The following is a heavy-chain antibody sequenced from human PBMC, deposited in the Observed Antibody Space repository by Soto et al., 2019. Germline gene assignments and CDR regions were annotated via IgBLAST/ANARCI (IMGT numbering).Heavy chain of an antibody. CDR3: SSCYAPYYYYYMDV. V-gene: IGHV3-23*01. D-gene: IGHD2-2*01. CDR2: ISGSGGST. J-gene: IGHJ6*03. Sequence: GGSLRLSCAASGFTFSSYAMSWVRQAPGKGLEWVSAISGSGGSTYYADSVKGRFTISRDNSKNTLYLQMNSLRAEDTAVYYCSSCYAPYYYYYMDVWGKGTTVTVSS. CDR1: GFTFSSYA.